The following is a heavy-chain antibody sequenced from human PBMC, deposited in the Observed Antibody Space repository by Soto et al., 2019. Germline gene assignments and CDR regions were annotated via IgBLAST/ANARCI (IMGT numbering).Heavy chain of an antibody. V-gene: IGHV3-30-3*01. CDR2: ISYDGSNK. J-gene: IGHJ4*02. CDR3: ASGPAWIQLWPSVYVGNFDY. D-gene: IGHD5-18*01. Sequence: GGSLRLSCAASGFTFSSYAMHWVRQAPGKGLEWVAVISYDGSNKYYADSVKGRLTISRDNSKNTLYLQMNSLRAEDTAVYYCASGPAWIQLWPSVYVGNFDYWGQGTLVTVSS. CDR1: GFTFSSYA.